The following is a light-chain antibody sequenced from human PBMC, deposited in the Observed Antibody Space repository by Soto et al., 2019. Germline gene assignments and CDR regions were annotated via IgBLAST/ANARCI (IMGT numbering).Light chain of an antibody. Sequence: EIVLTQSPGTLSLSPGERATLSCRASQSVSNSYLAWYQQKPGQAPRLLIYGASSRATDIPDRFSGSGSGTDFTLTISRLEPGDFAVYYCQQYGSSQYTFGQGTKLEIK. CDR1: QSVSNSY. J-gene: IGKJ2*01. V-gene: IGKV3-20*01. CDR3: QQYGSSQYT. CDR2: GAS.